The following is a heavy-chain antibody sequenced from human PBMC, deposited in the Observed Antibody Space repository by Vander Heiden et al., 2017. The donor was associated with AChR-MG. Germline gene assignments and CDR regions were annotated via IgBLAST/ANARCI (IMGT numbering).Heavy chain of an antibody. D-gene: IGHD2-2*01. Sequence: QVQLVQSGAEVKKPGASVKVSCKASGYTFTGYYMHWVRQAPGQGLEWMGWINPNSGGTNYAQKFQGRVTMTRDTSISTAYMELSRLRSDDTAVYYCARDRGLVVVPAAKKKGGWFDPWGQGTLVTVSS. J-gene: IGHJ5*02. CDR2: INPNSGGT. V-gene: IGHV1-2*02. CDR3: ARDRGLVVVPAAKKKGGWFDP. CDR1: GYTFTGYY.